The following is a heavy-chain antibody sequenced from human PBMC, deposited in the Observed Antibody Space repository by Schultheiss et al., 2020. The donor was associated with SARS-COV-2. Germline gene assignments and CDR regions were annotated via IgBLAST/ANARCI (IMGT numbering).Heavy chain of an antibody. D-gene: IGHD4-17*01. CDR1: GGSFSGYY. J-gene: IGHJ4*02. Sequence: SQTLSLTCAVYGGSFSGYYWSWIRQPPGKGLEWIGYIYYSGSTNYNPSLKSRVTISVDTSKNQFSLKLSSVTAADTAVYYCARAGGYGDYVWFDYWGQGTLVTVSS. CDR2: IYYSGST. CDR3: ARAGGYGDYVWFDY. V-gene: IGHV4-59*08.